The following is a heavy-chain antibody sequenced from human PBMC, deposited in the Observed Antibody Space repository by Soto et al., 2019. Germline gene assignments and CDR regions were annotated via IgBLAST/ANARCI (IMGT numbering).Heavy chain of an antibody. CDR3: ARAGRYYYDSSGYPYYFDY. CDR2: IIPIFGTA. Sequence: QVQLVQSGAEVKKPGSSVKVSCKASGGTFSSYAISWVRQAPGQGLEWMGGIIPIFGTANYAQKFQGRVTITADESTSTAYMELSSLRSEDTAVYYCARAGRYYYDSSGYPYYFDYWGQGTLVTVSS. CDR1: GGTFSSYA. V-gene: IGHV1-69*01. D-gene: IGHD3-22*01. J-gene: IGHJ4*02.